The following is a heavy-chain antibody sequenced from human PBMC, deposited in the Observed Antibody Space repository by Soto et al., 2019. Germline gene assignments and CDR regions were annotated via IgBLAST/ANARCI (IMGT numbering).Heavy chain of an antibody. Sequence: QVQLQESGPGLVKPSQTLSLTCTVSGGSISSGGYFWSWIRQPPDQGLEWLGHINHGGTIYNNPSLNRRATIAGDTSMAKSPLTLSSVPAAYTAVYYCARGPSVNNVDYWGLGALGTVAS. J-gene: IGHJ4*02. CDR2: INHGGTI. V-gene: IGHV4-30-4*01. CDR1: GGSISSGGYF. CDR3: ARGPSVNNVDY.